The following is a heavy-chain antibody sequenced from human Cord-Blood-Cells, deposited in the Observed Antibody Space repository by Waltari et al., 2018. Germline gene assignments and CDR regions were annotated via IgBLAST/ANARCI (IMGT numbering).Heavy chain of an antibody. CDR2: INPNSGGT. CDR1: GYTFTGYQ. Sequence: QVQLVQSGAEVKKPGASVKVDCQASGYTFTGYQLPWVRQAPGQGLEWMGWINPNSGGTNYAQKFQGRVTMTRDTSISTAYMELSRLRSDDTAVYYCARDSGYWFDPWGQGTLVTVSS. CDR3: ARDSGYWFDP. V-gene: IGHV1-2*02. D-gene: IGHD5-12*01. J-gene: IGHJ5*02.